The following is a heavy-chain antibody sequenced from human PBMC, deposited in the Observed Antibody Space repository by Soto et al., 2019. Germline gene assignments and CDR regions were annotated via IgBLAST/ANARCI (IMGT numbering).Heavy chain of an antibody. CDR1: GYTFTSYG. CDR3: ARGRYGDY. D-gene: IGHD1-1*01. Sequence: QVHLVQSGAEVKKPGASVKVSCKASGYTFTSYGITWVREAPGQGLEWMGWISAHNGNTDYAQKLQGRVIVTRDTSTSTAYMELRSLRSDDTAVYYCARGRYGDYWGQGALVTVSS. V-gene: IGHV1-18*01. CDR2: ISAHNGNT. J-gene: IGHJ4*02.